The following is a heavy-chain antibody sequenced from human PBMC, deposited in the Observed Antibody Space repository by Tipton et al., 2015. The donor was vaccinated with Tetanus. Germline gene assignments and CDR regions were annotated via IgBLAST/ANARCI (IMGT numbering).Heavy chain of an antibody. CDR3: TSRAYYDFWSGYQSQPYYYSGMDV. V-gene: IGHV3-49*03. D-gene: IGHD3-3*01. CDR2: IRSKAYGGTT. Sequence: SLRLSCTASGFTFGDYAMSWFRQAPGKGLEWVGFIRSKAYGGTTEYAASVKGRFTISRDDSKSIAYLQMNSLKTEDTAVYYCTSRAYYDFWSGYQSQPYYYSGMDVWGQGTTVTVSS. CDR1: GFTFGDYA. J-gene: IGHJ6*02.